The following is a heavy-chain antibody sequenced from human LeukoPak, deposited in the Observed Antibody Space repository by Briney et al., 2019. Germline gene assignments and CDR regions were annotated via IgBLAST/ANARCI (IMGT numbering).Heavy chain of an antibody. V-gene: IGHV3-7*03. D-gene: IGHD6-19*01. CDR1: GFTFSSYW. CDR3: ARSRAVAYYYYYYMDV. CDR2: IKQDGSEK. Sequence: GGSLRLSCAASGFTFSSYWMSWVRQAPGKGLEWVAHIKQDGSEKYYVDSVKGRFTISRDNAKNSLYLQMNSLRAEDTAVYYCARSRAVAYYYYYYMDVWGKGTTVTISS. J-gene: IGHJ6*03.